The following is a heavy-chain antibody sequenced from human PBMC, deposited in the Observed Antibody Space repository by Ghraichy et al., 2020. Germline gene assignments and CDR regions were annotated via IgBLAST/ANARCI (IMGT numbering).Heavy chain of an antibody. J-gene: IGHJ4*02. CDR2: IKQDGSEN. CDR3: ARLRGTVTNFDY. CDR1: GLTFGNCG. V-gene: IGHV3-7*01. Sequence: GGSLRLSCAASGLTFGNCGMSWVLQAPGKGLEWVANIKQDGSENYYVDSVKGRFTISRDNAKSSLYLQMNSLRAEDTAVYYCARLRGTVTNFDYWGQGTLVTVSS. D-gene: IGHD4-17*01.